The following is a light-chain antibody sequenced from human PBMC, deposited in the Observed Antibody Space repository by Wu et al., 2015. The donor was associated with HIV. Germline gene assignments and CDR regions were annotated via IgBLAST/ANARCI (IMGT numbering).Light chain of an antibody. Sequence: ILMTQSPATLSVSPGERATLSCRASQTVNRNLAWYQQRPGQAPRLLIYDVDIRATGISARFTGSGFGTDFTLTISGLRSDDVAIYYCQQYTHWPPPTFGGGTRVEIK. CDR3: QQYTHWPPPT. V-gene: IGKV3-15*01. CDR2: DVD. CDR1: QTVNRN. J-gene: IGKJ4*01.